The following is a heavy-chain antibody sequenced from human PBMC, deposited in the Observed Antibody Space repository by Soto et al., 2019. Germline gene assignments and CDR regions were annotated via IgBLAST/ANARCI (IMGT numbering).Heavy chain of an antibody. J-gene: IGHJ6*03. CDR3: AKSGYDCSSTSCYRHYYYYYYMDV. D-gene: IGHD2-2*01. CDR1: GFTFSSYA. V-gene: IGHV3-23*01. Sequence: PGGSLRLSCAASGFTFSSYAMSWVRQAPGKGLEWVSAISGSGGSTYYADSVKGRFTISRDNSKNTLYLQMNSLRAEDTAVYYCAKSGYDCSSTSCYRHYYYYYYMDVWGKGTTVTVS. CDR2: ISGSGGST.